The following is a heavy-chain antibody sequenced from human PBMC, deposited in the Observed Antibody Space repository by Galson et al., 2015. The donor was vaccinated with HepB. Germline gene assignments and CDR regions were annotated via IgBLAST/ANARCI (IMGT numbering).Heavy chain of an antibody. V-gene: IGHV2-5*01. CDR3: ARGAYYYDSSGYYYPLFGY. J-gene: IGHJ4*02. Sequence: LVKPTQTLTLTCTFSGFSLSTSGVGVGWIRQPPGKALEWLALIYWNDDKRYSPSLKSRLTITKDTSKNQVVLTMTNMDPVDTATYYWARGAYYYDSSGYYYPLFGYWGQGTLVTVSS. CDR1: GFSLSTSGVG. CDR2: IYWNDDK. D-gene: IGHD3-22*01.